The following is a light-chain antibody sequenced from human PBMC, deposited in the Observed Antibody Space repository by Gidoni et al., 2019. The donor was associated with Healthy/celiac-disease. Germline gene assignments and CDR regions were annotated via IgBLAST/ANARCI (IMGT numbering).Light chain of an antibody. J-gene: IGKJ1*01. CDR2: KAS. Sequence: DIQMTQSPSTLSASVGDRVTITCRPSQSISSWLPWYQQKPGKSPKLRIYKASSLESGVPSRFSGSRSGTEFTLTISSLQPDDFATYYCQQLGTFGQGTKVEIK. CDR1: QSISSW. CDR3: QQLGT. V-gene: IGKV1-5*03.